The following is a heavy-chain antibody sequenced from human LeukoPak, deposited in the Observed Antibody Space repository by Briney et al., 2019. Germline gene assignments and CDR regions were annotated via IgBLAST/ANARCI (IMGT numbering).Heavy chain of an antibody. J-gene: IGHJ3*02. D-gene: IGHD4/OR15-4a*01. V-gene: IGHV3-33*01. Sequence: PGGSLRLSCAASGFTFSSYDMHWVRQAPGRGLEWVALIWSDGSNKYYADSVKGRFTISRDNSENTLYLQMDSLRAEDTAVYYYARRQGAAFDIWGQGTMVTVSS. CDR3: ARRQGAAFDI. CDR2: IWSDGSNK. CDR1: GFTFSSYD.